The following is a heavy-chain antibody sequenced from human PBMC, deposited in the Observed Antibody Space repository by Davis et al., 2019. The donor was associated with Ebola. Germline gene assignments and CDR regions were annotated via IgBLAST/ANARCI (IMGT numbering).Heavy chain of an antibody. CDR1: GFTFNKHA. D-gene: IGHD6-19*01. CDR3: ATEVAGGAFDI. J-gene: IGHJ3*02. Sequence: GESLKISCPASGFTFNKHAMSWIRQAPGKGLEWISSISSSSSYTNYADSVKGRFTISRDNAKNSLYLQMHSLRADDTAVYYCATEVAGGAFDIWGRGTMVTVSS. V-gene: IGHV3-11*03. CDR2: ISSSSSYT.